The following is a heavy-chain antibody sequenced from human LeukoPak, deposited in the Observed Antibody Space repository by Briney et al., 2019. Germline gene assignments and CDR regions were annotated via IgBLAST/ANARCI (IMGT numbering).Heavy chain of an antibody. CDR1: GFSVTFNH. D-gene: IGHD3-10*01. Sequence: GGSLRLSCAASGFSVTFNHMSWVRQAPGKGLEWVSVLYNGGSGATYLADSVKGRSTVSRDNAKNSMYLQMNSLRAEDTAVYYCARGARITMIRGVRNLGAFDYWGQGTLVTVSS. CDR2: LYNGGSGAT. CDR3: ARGARITMIRGVRNLGAFDY. J-gene: IGHJ4*02. V-gene: IGHV3-53*01.